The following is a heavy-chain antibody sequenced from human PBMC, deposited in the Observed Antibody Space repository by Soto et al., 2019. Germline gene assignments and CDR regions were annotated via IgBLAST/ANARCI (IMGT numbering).Heavy chain of an antibody. Sequence: QLQLQESGPGLVKPSETLSLTCTVSGGSISSSRYYWGLIRQPPGKGLEWIGSIYYSGSTYYNPSLNSRVTISVDTSKNQFSLRLSSVTAADTAVYYCARTAYTSSWFYWYFDLWGRGTLVTVSS. D-gene: IGHD6-13*01. CDR3: ARTAYTSSWFYWYFDL. V-gene: IGHV4-39*01. CDR2: IYYSGST. J-gene: IGHJ2*01. CDR1: GGSISSSRYY.